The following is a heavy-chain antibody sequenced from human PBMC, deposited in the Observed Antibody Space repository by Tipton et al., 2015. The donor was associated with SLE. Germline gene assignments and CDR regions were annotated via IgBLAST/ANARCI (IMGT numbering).Heavy chain of an antibody. CDR3: ARMRTAVDY. D-gene: IGHD5-18*01. Sequence: SLRLSCAASGFTFSSYEMNWVRQAPGKGLEWVSAISGSGGSTYYADSVKGRFTISRDNSKNTLYLQMNSLRAEDTAVYYCARMRTAVDYWGQGTLVTVSS. CDR2: ISGSGGST. CDR1: GFTFSSYE. V-gene: IGHV3-23*01. J-gene: IGHJ4*02.